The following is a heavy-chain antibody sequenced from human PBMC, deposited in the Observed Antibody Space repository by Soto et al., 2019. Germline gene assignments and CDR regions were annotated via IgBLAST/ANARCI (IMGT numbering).Heavy chain of an antibody. V-gene: IGHV3-23*01. CDR3: AKDMGEG. J-gene: IGHJ4*02. CDR1: GFTFNSYA. D-gene: IGHD3-16*01. Sequence: GGSLRLSCAASGFTFNSYAMSWVRQAPGKGLEWVSAISSRGGRIGYADSAKGRFTISRDNAKNSLYLQMNSLRAEEKALYYCAKDMGEGWGQGPLVTVSS. CDR2: ISSRGGRI.